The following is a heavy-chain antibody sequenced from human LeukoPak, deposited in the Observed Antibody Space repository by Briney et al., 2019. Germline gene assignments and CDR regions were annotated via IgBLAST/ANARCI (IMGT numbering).Heavy chain of an antibody. CDR1: GFSLTTYGVG. Sequence: SGPTLVNPTQTLTLTCTFSGFSLTTYGVGVGWIRQPPGKALEGLALIYWDDEKRYRPSLRTRLTITKDTSKSQVVLTLTNMDPVDTATYYCAHLNFYNDGGYSRAFDYWGQGTLVTVSP. CDR2: IYWDDEK. J-gene: IGHJ4*02. V-gene: IGHV2-5*02. D-gene: IGHD2-15*01. CDR3: AHLNFYNDGGYSRAFDY.